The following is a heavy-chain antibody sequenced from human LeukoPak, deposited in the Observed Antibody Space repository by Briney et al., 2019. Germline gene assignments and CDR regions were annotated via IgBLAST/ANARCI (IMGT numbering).Heavy chain of an antibody. J-gene: IGHJ4*02. D-gene: IGHD3-9*01. V-gene: IGHV3-66*01. CDR3: ARGKIEYYDILTGYYREPPFDY. CDR2: IYSGGST. Sequence: GGSLRLSCAASGFTVSSNYMSWVRQAPGKGLEWVSVIYSGGSTYYADSVKGRFTISRDNSKNTLYLQMNSLRAEDTAVYYCARGKIEYYDILTGYYREPPFDYWGQGTLVTVSS. CDR1: GFTVSSNY.